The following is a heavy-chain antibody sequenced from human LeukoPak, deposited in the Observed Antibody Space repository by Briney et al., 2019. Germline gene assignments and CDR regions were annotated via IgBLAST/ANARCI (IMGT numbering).Heavy chain of an antibody. CDR2: ISWNSGSI. V-gene: IGHV3-9*01. CDR3: AKVGGSGWPLDN. CDR1: GFTFDDYA. Sequence: PGGSLRLSCAASGFTFDDYAMHWVRQAPGKGLEWVSGISWNSGSIGYADSVKGRFTISRDNAKNSLYLQMNSLRVEDTAVYYCAKVGGSGWPLDNWGQGTLVTVSS. D-gene: IGHD6-19*01. J-gene: IGHJ4*02.